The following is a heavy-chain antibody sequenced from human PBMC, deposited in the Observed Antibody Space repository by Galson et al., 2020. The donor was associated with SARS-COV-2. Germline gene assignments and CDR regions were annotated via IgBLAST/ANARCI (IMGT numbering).Heavy chain of an antibody. Sequence: GGSLRLSCAASGFTFSSYSMDWVRQTPGKGLEWVSYISSSGSTIYYADSVKGRFTISRDNAKNSLWQQVNSLRDDDTAVYYCVRQGSYRQFDFWGRGTLVTVSS. D-gene: IGHD3-16*02. CDR2: ISSSGSTI. J-gene: IGHJ4*02. V-gene: IGHV3-48*02. CDR3: VRQGSYRQFDF. CDR1: GFTFSSYS.